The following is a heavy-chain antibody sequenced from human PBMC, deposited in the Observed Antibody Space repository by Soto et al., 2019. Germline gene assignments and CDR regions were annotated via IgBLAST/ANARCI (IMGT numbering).Heavy chain of an antibody. CDR2: INPNSGGT. Sequence: ASVKVSCKASGYTFTGYYMHWVRQAPGQGLEWMGWINPNSGGTNYAQKFQGRVTMTRDTSISTAYMELSRLRSDDTAVYYCARDHCSGGSCYSNFDYWGQGTLVTVSP. CDR3: ARDHCSGGSCYSNFDY. D-gene: IGHD2-15*01. CDR1: GYTFTGYY. J-gene: IGHJ4*02. V-gene: IGHV1-2*02.